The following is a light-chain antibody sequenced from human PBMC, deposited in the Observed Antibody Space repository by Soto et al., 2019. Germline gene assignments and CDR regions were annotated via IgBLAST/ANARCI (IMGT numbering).Light chain of an antibody. CDR1: QSVSSNY. J-gene: IGKJ4*01. CDR2: GAS. CDR3: QQYGTSPLT. Sequence: EIVLTQSPGTLSLSPGERATLSCRASQSVSSNYLAWYQQEPGQAPRLLIYGASNRATGIPDRFSGSGSGTDFTLTISRLEPEDSAVYYCQQYGTSPLTFGGGTKVEIK. V-gene: IGKV3-20*01.